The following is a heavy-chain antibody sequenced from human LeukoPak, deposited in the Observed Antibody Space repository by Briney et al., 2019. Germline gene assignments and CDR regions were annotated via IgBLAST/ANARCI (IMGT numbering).Heavy chain of an antibody. Sequence: GGSLRLSCAASGFTFDDYAMHWVRQAPGKGLEWVSLISWDGGSTYYADSVKGRFTISRDNSKNSLYLQMNSLRAEDTALYYCAKDRRPPSGYDFFGTAMAQSSSYMDVWGKGTTVTVSS. CDR2: ISWDGGST. CDR1: GFTFDDYA. D-gene: IGHD5-12*01. CDR3: AKDRRPPSGYDFFGTAMAQSSSYMDV. J-gene: IGHJ6*03. V-gene: IGHV3-43D*03.